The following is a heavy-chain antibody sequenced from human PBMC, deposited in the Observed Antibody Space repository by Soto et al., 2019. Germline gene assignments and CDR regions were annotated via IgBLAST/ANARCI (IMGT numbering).Heavy chain of an antibody. CDR1: GYTFTSYG. V-gene: IGHV1-18*01. Sequence: GASVKVSCKASGYTFTSYGISWVRQAPGQGLEWMGWISAYNGNTNYSQKFQGRVTMTRDTSTSTAYMELSSLRSEDTAVYYCARDPDITIFGDYFDYWGQGTLVTVSS. CDR3: ARDPDITIFGDYFDY. J-gene: IGHJ4*02. D-gene: IGHD3-3*01. CDR2: ISAYNGNT.